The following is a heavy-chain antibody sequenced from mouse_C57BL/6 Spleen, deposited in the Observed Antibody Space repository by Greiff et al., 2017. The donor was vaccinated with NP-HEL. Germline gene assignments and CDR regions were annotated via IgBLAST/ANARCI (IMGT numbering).Heavy chain of an antibody. D-gene: IGHD1-1*01. CDR2: LDPAHGNT. V-gene: IGHV14-3*01. J-gene: IGHJ3*01. Sequence: QLQQSVAELVRPGASVKLSCTASGFNIKNTYMHWVKQRPEQGLEWIGRLDPAHGNTKYAPKFQGKATITADTSSNTAYLQLSSLTSEDTAIYYCAVYYGSSYFFAYWGQGTLVTVSA. CDR1: GFNIKNTY. CDR3: AVYYGSSYFFAY.